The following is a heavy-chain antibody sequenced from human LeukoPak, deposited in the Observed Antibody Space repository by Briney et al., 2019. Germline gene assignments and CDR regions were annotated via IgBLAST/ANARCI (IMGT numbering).Heavy chain of an antibody. CDR3: ARVMVRGVIGDAFDI. Sequence: GASVKVSCKASGYTFTGYYMHWVRQAPGQGLEWMGWINPNSGGTNYAQKFQGRVTMTRDTSISTAYMELRRLRSDDTAVYYCARVMVRGVIGDAFDIWGQGTMVTVSS. D-gene: IGHD3-10*01. CDR2: INPNSGGT. V-gene: IGHV1-2*02. CDR1: GYTFTGYY. J-gene: IGHJ3*02.